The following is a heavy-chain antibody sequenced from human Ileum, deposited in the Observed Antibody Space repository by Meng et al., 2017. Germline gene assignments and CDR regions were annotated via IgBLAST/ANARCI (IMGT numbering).Heavy chain of an antibody. CDR3: ARDWFTSLAD. D-gene: IGHD3-16*01. Sequence: VQLVESGGGVVTPGTSLGLSSAASGFTFSDPYNDWVRHAPGKGLEWVGRIKNKRDSYTADYAAFVKGRFIISRDDSENSLFLQMTSLKTEDTAVYYCARDWFTSLADWGQGTLVTVSS. J-gene: IGHJ4*02. CDR1: GFTFSDPY. V-gene: IGHV3-72*01. CDR2: IKNKRDSYTA.